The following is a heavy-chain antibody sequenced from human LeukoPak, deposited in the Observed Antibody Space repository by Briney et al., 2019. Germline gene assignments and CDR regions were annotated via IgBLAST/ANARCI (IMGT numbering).Heavy chain of an antibody. Sequence: SQTLSLTCAISGDSVSSNGAAWNWIRQSPSRGLEWLGRTYYRSKWYNDYAVSVKSRITINPDTSKNQFSLQLNSVTPEDTAVYYCASSRIAVAGTGWFDPWGQGTLVTVSS. CDR1: GDSVSSNGAA. CDR2: TYYRSKWYN. V-gene: IGHV6-1*01. CDR3: ASSRIAVAGTGWFDP. J-gene: IGHJ5*02. D-gene: IGHD6-19*01.